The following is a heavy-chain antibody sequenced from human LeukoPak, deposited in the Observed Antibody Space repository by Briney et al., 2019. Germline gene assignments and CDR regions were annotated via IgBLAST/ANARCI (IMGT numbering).Heavy chain of an antibody. CDR1: GYTLTELS. Sequence: ASVKVSCKVSGYTLTELSMHWVRQAPGKGLEWMGGFDPEDGETIYAQKFQGRVTMTEDTSTDTAYMELSSLRSEDTAVYYCARDRDIVGADYSTRFVPDDAFDIWGQGTMVTVSS. CDR2: FDPEDGET. J-gene: IGHJ3*02. D-gene: IGHD1-26*01. V-gene: IGHV1-24*01. CDR3: ARDRDIVGADYSTRFVPDDAFDI.